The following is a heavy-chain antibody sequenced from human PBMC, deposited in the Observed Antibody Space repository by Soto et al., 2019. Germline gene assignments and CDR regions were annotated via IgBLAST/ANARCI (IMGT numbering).Heavy chain of an antibody. Sequence: ASETLSLTCAVYGGSFSGYYWSWIRQPPGKGLEWIGEINHSGSTNYNPSLKSRVTISVDTSKNQFSLKLSSVTAADTAVYYCARGGYYYDSSGYYRKDAFDIWGQGTMVTVSS. CDR3: ARGGYYYDSSGYYRKDAFDI. CDR2: INHSGST. CDR1: GGSFSGYY. V-gene: IGHV4-34*01. J-gene: IGHJ3*02. D-gene: IGHD3-22*01.